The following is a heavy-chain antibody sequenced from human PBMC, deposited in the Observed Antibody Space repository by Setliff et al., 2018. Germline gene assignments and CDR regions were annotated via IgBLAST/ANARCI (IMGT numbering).Heavy chain of an antibody. V-gene: IGHV1-69*06. Sequence: SVKVSCKASGGTFSSYAISWVRQAPGQGLEWMGRIIPIFGTANYAQKFQGRVTITADKSTSTAYMELSSLRSEDTAVYYCTRDRPPYYYDSSGYYYSAGNFDYWGQGTLVTVSS. CDR3: TRDRPPYYYDSSGYYYSAGNFDY. CDR1: GGTFSSYA. CDR2: IIPIFGTA. J-gene: IGHJ4*02. D-gene: IGHD3-22*01.